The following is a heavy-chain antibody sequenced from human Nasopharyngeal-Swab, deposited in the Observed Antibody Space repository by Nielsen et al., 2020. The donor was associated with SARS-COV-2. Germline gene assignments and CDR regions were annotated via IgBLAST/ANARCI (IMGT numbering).Heavy chain of an antibody. CDR3: ARTDIVVVPAATTPRKDGMDV. CDR1: GGSFSGYC. CDR2: INHSGST. D-gene: IGHD2-2*01. V-gene: IGHV4-34*01. Sequence: SETLSLTCAVYGGSFSGYCWSWIRQPPGKGLEWIGEINHSGSTNYNPSLKSRVTISVDTSKNQFSLKLSSVTAADTAVYYCARTDIVVVPAATTPRKDGMDVWGQGTTVTVSS. J-gene: IGHJ6*02.